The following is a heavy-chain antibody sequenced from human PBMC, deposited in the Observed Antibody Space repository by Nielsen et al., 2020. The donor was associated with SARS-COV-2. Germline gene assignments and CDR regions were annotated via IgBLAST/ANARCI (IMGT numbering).Heavy chain of an antibody. CDR3: ARHLRGYIDY. J-gene: IGHJ4*02. CDR2: INAGNGNT. Sequence: ASVKVSCKASGFTFTTYGISWVRQAPGQGLEWMGWINAGNGNTRYSQKFQGRVTITRDTSASTAYMELSSLRSEDTAVYYCARHLRGYIDYWGQGTLVTVSS. CDR1: GFTFTTYG. V-gene: IGHV1-18*04.